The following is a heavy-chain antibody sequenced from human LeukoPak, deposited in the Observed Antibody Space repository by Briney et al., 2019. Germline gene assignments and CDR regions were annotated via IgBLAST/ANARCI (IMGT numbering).Heavy chain of an antibody. J-gene: IGHJ6*02. V-gene: IGHV3-30*18. CDR2: ISYDGSNK. CDR1: GFTFSSYA. CDR3: AKAAAAGDYYYYGMDV. Sequence: GRSLRLSCAASGFTFSSYAMHWVRQAPGKGLEWVAVISYDGSNKYYADSVKGRFTISRDNSKNTLYLQMNSLRAEDTAVYYCAKAAAAGDYYYYGMDVWGQGTTVTVSS. D-gene: IGHD6-13*01.